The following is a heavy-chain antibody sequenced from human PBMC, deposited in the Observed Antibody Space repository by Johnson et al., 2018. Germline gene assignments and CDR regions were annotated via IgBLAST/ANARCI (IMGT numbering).Heavy chain of an antibody. V-gene: IGHV3-23*04. CDR2: ISGSGSTT. Sequence: EVQLVESGGGVVQPGRSLRLSCAASGFTFSSYAMSWVRQAPGKGLEWVSAISGSGSTTYYADSVKGRFTIARDNSKNMLYLQMNNLIAEDTAVYYCAKDRMWLVELDYWGQGTLVIVSS. CDR1: GFTFSSYA. D-gene: IGHD6-19*01. J-gene: IGHJ4*02. CDR3: AKDRMWLVELDY.